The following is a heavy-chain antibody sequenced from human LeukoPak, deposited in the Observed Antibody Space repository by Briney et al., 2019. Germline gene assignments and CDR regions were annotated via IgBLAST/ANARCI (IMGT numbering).Heavy chain of an antibody. CDR2: IYYSGST. V-gene: IGHV4-59*01. Sequence: PSETLSLTCTVSGGSISSYYWSWIRQPPGKGLEWIGYIYYSGSTNYNPSLKSRVTISVDTSKNQFSLKLSSVTAADTAVYYCARSTPTFSWSGYPNWFDPWGQGTLVTVSS. CDR3: ARSTPTFSWSGYPNWFDP. CDR1: GGSISSYY. D-gene: IGHD3-3*01. J-gene: IGHJ5*02.